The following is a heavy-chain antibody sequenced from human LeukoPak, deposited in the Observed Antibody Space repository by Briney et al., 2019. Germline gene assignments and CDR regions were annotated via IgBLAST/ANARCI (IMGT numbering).Heavy chain of an antibody. CDR3: ARPTVRRVHPEAFDI. J-gene: IGHJ3*02. D-gene: IGHD3-10*01. CDR1: GYTFNTYY. Sequence: VASVKVSCKASGYTFNTYYMHCVLQAPGQGLEWMVLINPNIGTTKYTQKFQGRVTMTRDTTTSTFYMELSKLRAEDTAVYYCARPTVRRVHPEAFDIWGQGTMVTVSS. CDR2: INPNIGTT. V-gene: IGHV1-46*02.